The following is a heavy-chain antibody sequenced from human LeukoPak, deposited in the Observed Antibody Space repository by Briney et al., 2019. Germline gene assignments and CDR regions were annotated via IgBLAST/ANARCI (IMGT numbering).Heavy chain of an antibody. V-gene: IGHV3-23*01. J-gene: IGHJ6*03. CDR1: GFTFSSYA. Sequence: GGSLRLSCAASGFTFSSYAMSWVRQAPGKGLEWVSAISGSGGSTYYADSVKGRFTISRDNAKNSLYLQMNSLRAEDTAVYYCASGEGSSAVYYYYMDVWGKGTTVTVSS. CDR3: ASGEGSSAVYYYYMDV. CDR2: ISGSGGST. D-gene: IGHD6-6*01.